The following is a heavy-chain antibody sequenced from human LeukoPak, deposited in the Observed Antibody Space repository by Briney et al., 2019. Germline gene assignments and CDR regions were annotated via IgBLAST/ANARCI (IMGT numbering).Heavy chain of an antibody. CDR3: ARAGHGYYYYMDV. J-gene: IGHJ6*03. CDR2: IYFSGGT. Sequence: SETLSLTCTVSGDSISSSNCYWGWIRQPPGKGLEWIGSIYFSGGTYYNASLKSRVTISVDTSKNQFSLKLSSVTAADTALYHCARAGHGYYYYMDVWGKGTTVTVSS. V-gene: IGHV4-39*07. CDR1: GDSISSSNCY.